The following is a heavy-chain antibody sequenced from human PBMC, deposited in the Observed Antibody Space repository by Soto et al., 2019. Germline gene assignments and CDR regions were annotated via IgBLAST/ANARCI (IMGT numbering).Heavy chain of an antibody. CDR3: ARDRYCSSTSCYLGKRRGNYYGMDV. J-gene: IGHJ6*02. CDR1: GGSFSGYY. D-gene: IGHD2-2*01. Sequence: PSETLSLTCAVYGGSFSGYYWSWIRQPPGKGLEWIGEINHSGSTNYNPSLKSRVTISVDTSKNQFSLKLSSVTAADTAVYYCARDRYCSSTSCYLGKRRGNYYGMDVWGQGTTVTVS. CDR2: INHSGST. V-gene: IGHV4-34*01.